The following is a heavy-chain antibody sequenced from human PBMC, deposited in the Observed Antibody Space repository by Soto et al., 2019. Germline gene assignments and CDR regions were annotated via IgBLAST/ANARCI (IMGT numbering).Heavy chain of an antibody. V-gene: IGHV3-7*01. D-gene: IGHD5-18*01. CDR2: IKQDGSEK. Sequence: PGGSLRLSCAASGFTFSSYWMSWVRQAPGKGLEWVANIKQDGSEKYYVDSVKGRFTISRDNAKNSLYLQMNSLRAEDTAVYYCARGVVDTAMVNRMSYYYYYMDVWGKGTTVTVSS. CDR3: ARGVVDTAMVNRMSYYYYYMDV. J-gene: IGHJ6*03. CDR1: GFTFSSYW.